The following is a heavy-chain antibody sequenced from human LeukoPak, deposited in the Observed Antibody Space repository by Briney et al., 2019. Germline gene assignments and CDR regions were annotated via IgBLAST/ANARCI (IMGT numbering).Heavy chain of an antibody. D-gene: IGHD5-18*01. V-gene: IGHV5-51*01. CDR3: ARPVDTAMVSAFDY. CDR1: GYIFTSYW. J-gene: IGHJ4*02. CDR2: IYPGDSDT. Sequence: GESLKISCKGSGYIFTSYWIGWVRQMPGKGLEWMGIIYPGDSDTRYSPSFQGQVTISANKSISTAYLQWSSLKASDTAMYYCARPVDTAMVSAFDYWGQGTLVTVSS.